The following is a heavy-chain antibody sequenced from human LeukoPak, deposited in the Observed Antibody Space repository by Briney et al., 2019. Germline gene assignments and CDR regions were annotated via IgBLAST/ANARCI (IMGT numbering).Heavy chain of an antibody. J-gene: IGHJ3*02. Sequence: SETLSLTCTVSGGSISSYYWSWIRQPPGKGLEWIGYIYYSGSTNYNPSLKSRVTISVDTSKNQFSLKLSSVTAADTAVYYCAREANYDSSPDAFDIWGQGTMVTVSS. CDR3: AREANYDSSPDAFDI. CDR2: IYYSGST. CDR1: GGSISSYY. D-gene: IGHD3-22*01. V-gene: IGHV4-59*01.